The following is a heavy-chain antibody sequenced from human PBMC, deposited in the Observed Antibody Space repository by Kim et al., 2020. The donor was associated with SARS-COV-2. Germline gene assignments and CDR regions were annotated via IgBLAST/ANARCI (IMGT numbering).Heavy chain of an antibody. D-gene: IGHD3-3*01. CDR1: GFTFGDYA. V-gene: IGHV3-9*01. Sequence: GGSLRLSCAASGFTFGDYAMHWVRQAPGKGLEWVSGISWNSGSIGYADSVKGRFTISRDNAKNSLYLQMNSLRAEDTALYYCATSEWLLSGMDVWGQGTTVTVSS. CDR2: ISWNSGSI. J-gene: IGHJ6*02. CDR3: ATSEWLLSGMDV.